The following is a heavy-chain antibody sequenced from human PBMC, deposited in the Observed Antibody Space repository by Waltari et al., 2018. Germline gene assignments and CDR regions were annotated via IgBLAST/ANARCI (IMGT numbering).Heavy chain of an antibody. V-gene: IGHV4-39*01. CDR2: IYYSGST. CDR1: GGSISSSSYY. J-gene: IGHJ3*02. D-gene: IGHD3-16*01. Sequence: LQLQESGPGLVKPSETLSLTCTVSGGSISSSSYYWGWIRQPPGKGLEWIGSIYYSGSTYYNPSLKSRVTISVDTSKNQFSLKLSSVTAADTAVYYCAGPLGLDAFDIWGQGTMVTVSS. CDR3: AGPLGLDAFDI.